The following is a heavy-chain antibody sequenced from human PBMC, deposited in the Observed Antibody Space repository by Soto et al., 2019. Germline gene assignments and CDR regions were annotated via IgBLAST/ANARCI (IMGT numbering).Heavy chain of an antibody. CDR1: GDSVSSNSAA. D-gene: IGHD3-16*02. CDR3: ARERGVLSEAFDI. Sequence: SQTLSLTCAISGDSVSSNSAALNWIRQSPSRGLEWLGRTYYRSQWYHDYAPSVKSRITINPDTSKNHFSLQLNSVTPEDTAVYYCARERGVLSEAFDIWGRGTMVTVSS. J-gene: IGHJ3*02. V-gene: IGHV6-1*01. CDR2: TYYRSQWYH.